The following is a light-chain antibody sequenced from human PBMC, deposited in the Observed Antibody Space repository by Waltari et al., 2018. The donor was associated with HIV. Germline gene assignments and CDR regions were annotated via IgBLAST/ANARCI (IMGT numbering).Light chain of an antibody. Sequence: QSVLPQPPSVSAAPGQKVTISCSGSSSNIGNNCVSWYQQLPGTAPKLLIYDNNKRPSGIPDRFSGSKSGTSATLGITGLQTGDEADYYCGTWDSSLSARVFGGGTKLTVL. CDR3: GTWDSSLSARV. J-gene: IGLJ3*02. V-gene: IGLV1-51*01. CDR1: SSNIGNNC. CDR2: DNN.